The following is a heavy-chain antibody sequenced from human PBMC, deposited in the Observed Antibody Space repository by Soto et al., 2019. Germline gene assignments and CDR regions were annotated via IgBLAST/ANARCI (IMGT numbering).Heavy chain of an antibody. CDR1: GGTFSSYA. Sequence: SVKVSCKASGGTFSSYAISWVRQAPGQGLEWMGGIIPIFGTANYAQKFQGRVTITADESTSTAYMELSSLRSEDTAVYYCARFGVVPSILGSDIWGQGTMVTVSS. D-gene: IGHD3-3*01. CDR2: IIPIFGTA. V-gene: IGHV1-69*13. CDR3: ARFGVVPSILGSDI. J-gene: IGHJ3*02.